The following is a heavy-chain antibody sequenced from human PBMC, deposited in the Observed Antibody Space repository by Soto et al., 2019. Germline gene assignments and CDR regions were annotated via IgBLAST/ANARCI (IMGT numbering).Heavy chain of an antibody. CDR2: IKEDGGLR. V-gene: IGHV3-7*03. CDR1: KFFISSSW. J-gene: IGHJ4*02. Sequence: EVQLEESGGGLVQPGGSLRLSCTASKFFISSSWMSWVRQAPGKGLEWVANIKEDGGLRRYVDSVKGRFTISRDNGKNSVYLQSNSLRADDTAVYYCTSARSSVEPGGFVENWGQGTLVNVSS. CDR3: TSARSSVEPGGFVEN. D-gene: IGHD6-19*01.